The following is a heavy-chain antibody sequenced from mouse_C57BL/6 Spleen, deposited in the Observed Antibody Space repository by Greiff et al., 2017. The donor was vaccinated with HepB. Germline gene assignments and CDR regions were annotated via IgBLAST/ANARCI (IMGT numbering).Heavy chain of an antibody. CDR2: ISYDGSN. CDR3: ARGSSYGYFDV. D-gene: IGHD1-1*01. J-gene: IGHJ1*03. Sequence: EVQLQESGPGLVKPSQSLSLTCSVTGYSITSGYYWNWIPQFPGTKLEWMGYISYDGSNNYNPSLKNRISITRDTSKNQFFLKLNSVTTEDTATYYCARGSSYGYFDVWGTGTTVTVSS. V-gene: IGHV3-6*01. CDR1: GYSITSGYY.